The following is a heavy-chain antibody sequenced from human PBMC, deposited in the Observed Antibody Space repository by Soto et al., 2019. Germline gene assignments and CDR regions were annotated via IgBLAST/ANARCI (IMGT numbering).Heavy chain of an antibody. CDR1: GGTFSSYT. Sequence: ASVKVSCKASGGTFSSYTISWVRQAPGQGLEWMGRIIPILGIANYAQKFQGGVTITADKSTSTAYMELSSQRSEDTAVYYCARDDILGYDSSGLGSDYWGQGTLVTVSS. CDR2: IIPILGIA. CDR3: ARDDILGYDSSGLGSDY. D-gene: IGHD3-22*01. V-gene: IGHV1-69*04. J-gene: IGHJ4*02.